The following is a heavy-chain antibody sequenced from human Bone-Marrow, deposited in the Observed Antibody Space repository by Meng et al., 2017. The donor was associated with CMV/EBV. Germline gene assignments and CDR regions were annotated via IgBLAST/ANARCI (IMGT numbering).Heavy chain of an antibody. Sequence: GGSLRLSCRGSGLSLSHYWMSWVRQAPGKGLQWVANIKQDGSETYFLDSVKGRFSISRDDTDNSLHLQMNALSAEDTALYYCTSAAAATEEFDHWGQGTLVTVSS. J-gene: IGHJ4*02. D-gene: IGHD6-13*01. CDR3: TSAAAATEEFDH. CDR2: IKQDGSET. CDR1: GLSLSHYW. V-gene: IGHV3-7*01.